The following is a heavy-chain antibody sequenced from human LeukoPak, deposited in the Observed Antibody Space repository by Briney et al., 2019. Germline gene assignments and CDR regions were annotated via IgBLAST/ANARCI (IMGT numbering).Heavy chain of an antibody. D-gene: IGHD6-6*01. CDR3: AKGTRSIAVVYFYYMDV. V-gene: IGHV4-39*07. Sequence: SETLSLTCTVSGGSISSSTYYWGWIRQPPGKGLEWIGSIYYSGSTYYNPSLKSRVTISVDTSKNQFSLKLSSVTAADTAVYYCAKGTRSIAVVYFYYMDVWGKGTTVTVSS. CDR1: GGSISSSTYY. CDR2: IYYSGST. J-gene: IGHJ6*03.